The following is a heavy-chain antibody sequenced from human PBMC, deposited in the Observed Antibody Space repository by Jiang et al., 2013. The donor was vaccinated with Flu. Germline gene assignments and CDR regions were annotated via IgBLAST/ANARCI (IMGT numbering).Heavy chain of an antibody. V-gene: IGHV4-34*01. Sequence: LEWIGEINHSGSTNYNPSLKSRVTISVDTSKNQFSLKLSSVTAAGTAVYYCARGLWQWLVTGQYYYGMDVWGQGTTVTVSS. CDR3: ARGLWQWLVTGQYYYGMDV. J-gene: IGHJ6*02. D-gene: IGHD6-19*01. CDR2: INHSGST.